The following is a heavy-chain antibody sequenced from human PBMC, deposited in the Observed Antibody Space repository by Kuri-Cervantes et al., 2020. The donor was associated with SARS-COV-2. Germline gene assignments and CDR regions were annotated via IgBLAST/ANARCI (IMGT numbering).Heavy chain of an antibody. CDR3: ARRWFDFWSGYYIFDY. J-gene: IGHJ4*02. D-gene: IGHD3-3*01. V-gene: IGHV4-34*01. CDR2: INHSGST. Sequence: SETLSLTCAVYGGSFSGYYWSWIRQPPGKGLEWIGEINHSGSTNYNPPLKSRVTISVDTSKNQFSLKLSSVTAADTAVYYCARRWFDFWSGYYIFDYWGQGTLVTVSS. CDR1: GGSFSGYY.